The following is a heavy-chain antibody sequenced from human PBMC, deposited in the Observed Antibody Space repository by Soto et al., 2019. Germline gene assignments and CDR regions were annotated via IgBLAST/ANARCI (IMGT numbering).Heavy chain of an antibody. CDR1: GFTFDDYG. CDR3: SKVLTTHTFGPLDP. D-gene: IGHD1-1*01. CDR2: ISWNSGSI. V-gene: IGHV3-9*01. Sequence: PGGSLRLSCVASGFTFDDYGMHWVRQAPGKGLEWVSGISWNSGSIGYADSVKGRFTISRDNAKNPLYLQMNSLRAEDTALYFCSKVLTTHTFGPLDPWGQGTLVTVSS. J-gene: IGHJ5*02.